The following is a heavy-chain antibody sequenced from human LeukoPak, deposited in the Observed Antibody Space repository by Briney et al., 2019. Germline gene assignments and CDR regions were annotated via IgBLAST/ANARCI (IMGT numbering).Heavy chain of an antibody. Sequence: GASVKVSCKASGFTITDYYMHWVRQAPGQGLEWMGWINPNSGGTIYAQKFQGRVTMTRDMSISTAYMELNRLRSDDTALYYCARVASTTRRHDAFDLWGQGTMVTVSS. CDR3: ARVASTTRRHDAFDL. J-gene: IGHJ3*01. D-gene: IGHD1-1*01. V-gene: IGHV1-2*02. CDR1: GFTITDYY. CDR2: INPNSGGT.